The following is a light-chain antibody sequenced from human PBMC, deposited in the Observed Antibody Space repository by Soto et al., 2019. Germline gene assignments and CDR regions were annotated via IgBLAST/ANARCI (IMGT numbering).Light chain of an antibody. Sequence: QTVGTQEPSLTVSPGGTVTLTCGSSTGAVTSDNYPNWIQQKPGQAPRTLIYSTGNKHSWTPARFSGSLLGGKAALRLSGVQPDDEADYYCLLYYVDARVFSGGTKLTVL. J-gene: IGLJ2*01. V-gene: IGLV7-43*01. CDR1: TGAVTSDNY. CDR3: LLYYVDARV. CDR2: STG.